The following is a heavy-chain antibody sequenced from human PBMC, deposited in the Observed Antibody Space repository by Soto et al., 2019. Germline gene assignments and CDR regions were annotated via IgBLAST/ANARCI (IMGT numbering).Heavy chain of an antibody. D-gene: IGHD6-13*01. CDR3: ARWYSSSKGDYYYYGMDV. J-gene: IGHJ6*02. CDR1: GDSVSSNSAA. Sequence: PSQTLPLTCAISGDSVSSNSAAWNWIRQSPSRGLEWLGRTYYRSKWYNDYAVSVKSRITINPDTSKNQFSLQLNSVTPEDTAVYYCARWYSSSKGDYYYYGMDVWGQGTTVTVSS. V-gene: IGHV6-1*01. CDR2: TYYRSKWYN.